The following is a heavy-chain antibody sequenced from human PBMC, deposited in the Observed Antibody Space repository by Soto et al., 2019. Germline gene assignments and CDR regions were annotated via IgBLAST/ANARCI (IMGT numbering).Heavy chain of an antibody. Sequence: QVQLVESGGGFVKPGGSLRLSCAASAFTFSDYYMSWIRQAPGKGLEWVSYISSGGGTAYYADSVKGRFTISRDNANNSLFLQMNSLRGEDTAVYYCARAPETTEPWEYFYYYMDVWGKGTTVTVSS. D-gene: IGHD4-17*01. CDR1: AFTFSDYY. V-gene: IGHV3-11*01. J-gene: IGHJ6*03. CDR2: ISSGGGTA. CDR3: ARAPETTEPWEYFYYYMDV.